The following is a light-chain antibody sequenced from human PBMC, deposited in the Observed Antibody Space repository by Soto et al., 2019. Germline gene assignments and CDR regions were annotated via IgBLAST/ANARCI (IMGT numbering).Light chain of an antibody. CDR1: QSVSTN. CDR3: QHYNNWPPWT. V-gene: IGKV3-15*01. CDR2: GAS. J-gene: IGKJ1*01. Sequence: IVMTQSPATLPVSPGERATLSCRASQSVSTNVAWYQQKPGQAPRLLIYGASTRATGVPVRFSGSGSGTEFTLTISGLQSEDFGVYYCQHYNNWPPWTFGQGTKVEIK.